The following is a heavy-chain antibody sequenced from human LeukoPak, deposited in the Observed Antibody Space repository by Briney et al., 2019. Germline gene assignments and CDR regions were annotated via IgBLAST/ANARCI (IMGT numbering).Heavy chain of an antibody. J-gene: IGHJ5*02. D-gene: IGHD3-9*01. CDR2: IHYSGRT. Sequence: TSETLSLTCTVSGGSISNSNYYWGWIRQPPGKGLEWIGSIHYSGRTYYNPSLKSRVTISEDTSKNQFSLKLSSVTAADTAVYYCARAKSRYFDWLSINCFDPWGQGTLVIVSS. CDR1: GGSISNSNYY. V-gene: IGHV4-39*07. CDR3: ARAKSRYFDWLSINCFDP.